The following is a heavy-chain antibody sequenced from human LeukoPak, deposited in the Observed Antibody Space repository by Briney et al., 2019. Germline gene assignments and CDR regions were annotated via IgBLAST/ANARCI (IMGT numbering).Heavy chain of an antibody. V-gene: IGHV4-34*01. CDR1: GGSFSGYY. Sequence: PSETLSLTCAVYGGSFSGYYWSWIRQPPGKGLEWIGEINHSGSTNYNPSLKSRVTISVDTSKNQFSLKLSSVTAADTAVYYCAREKLTIFGVVIIDWFDPWGQGTLVTVSS. CDR3: AREKLTIFGVVIIDWFDP. J-gene: IGHJ5*02. D-gene: IGHD3-3*01. CDR2: INHSGST.